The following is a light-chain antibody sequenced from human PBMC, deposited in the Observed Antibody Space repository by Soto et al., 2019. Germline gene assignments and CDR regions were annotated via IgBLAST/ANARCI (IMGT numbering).Light chain of an antibody. Sequence: EIVLTQSPGTLSLSPGERATLSCRASQSVSNNYLAWYQQKPGQPPRLLIYDASTRATGVPARFSGSGSGTEFTPTISSLQSEDFAVYYCQQYNTWPRTFGQGTKVDIK. CDR2: DAS. J-gene: IGKJ1*01. CDR3: QQYNTWPRT. V-gene: IGKV3-15*01. CDR1: QSVSNN.